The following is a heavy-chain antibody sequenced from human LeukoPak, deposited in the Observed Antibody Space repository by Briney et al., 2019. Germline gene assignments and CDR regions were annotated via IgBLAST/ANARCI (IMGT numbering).Heavy chain of an antibody. J-gene: IGHJ5*02. Sequence: SETLSLTCTVSGSSISSSNYYWGWIRQPPGKGPEWIGSIYYGGNTYYNPSLKSRVTISVDTSKNHFSLNLNSVTAADTAMYYCARHAYYDFVTGLFDPWGQGTLVTVSS. CDR3: ARHAYYDFVTGLFDP. CDR2: IYYGGNT. V-gene: IGHV4-39*01. D-gene: IGHD3-3*01. CDR1: GSSISSSNYY.